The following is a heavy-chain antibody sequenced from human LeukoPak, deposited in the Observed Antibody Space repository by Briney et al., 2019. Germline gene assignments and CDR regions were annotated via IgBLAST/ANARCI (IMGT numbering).Heavy chain of an antibody. D-gene: IGHD6-19*01. CDR1: GFTFRSDW. Sequence: GGSLRLSCAASGFTFRSDWMSWVRQAPGKGLELVANIKEDGSKENYEDSVKGRFTISRDNAKNSLYLQMSRLRAEDTAVYYCAKDQSSGWPPCWYFDLWGRGTLVTVSS. CDR2: IKEDGSKE. V-gene: IGHV3-7*01. J-gene: IGHJ2*01. CDR3: AKDQSSGWPPCWYFDL.